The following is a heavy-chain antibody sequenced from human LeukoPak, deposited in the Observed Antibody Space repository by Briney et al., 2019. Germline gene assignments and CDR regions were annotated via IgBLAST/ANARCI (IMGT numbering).Heavy chain of an antibody. J-gene: IGHJ3*02. CDR3: ARTVVEMATPDAFDI. CDR1: GYSFTSYW. D-gene: IGHD5-24*01. V-gene: IGHV5-51*01. Sequence: GESLKISCKGSGYSFTSYWIGWVRQRPGKGLGGMGIIYPGDSDTRYSPSFQGQVTISADKSISTAYLQWSSLRASDTAMYYCARTVVEMATPDAFDIWGQGTMVTVSS. CDR2: IYPGDSDT.